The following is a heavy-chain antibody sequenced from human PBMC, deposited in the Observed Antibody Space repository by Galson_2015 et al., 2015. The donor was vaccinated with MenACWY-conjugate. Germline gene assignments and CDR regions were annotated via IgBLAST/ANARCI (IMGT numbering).Heavy chain of an antibody. J-gene: IGHJ5*02. CDR3: ARQGSSSSWFDP. D-gene: IGHD6-6*01. V-gene: IGHV5-51*01. CDR2: DSDT. Sequence: DSDTIYSPSFQGQVTISADKSIDTAYLQWSSLKASDTAMYYCARQGSSSSWFDPWGQGTLVTVSS.